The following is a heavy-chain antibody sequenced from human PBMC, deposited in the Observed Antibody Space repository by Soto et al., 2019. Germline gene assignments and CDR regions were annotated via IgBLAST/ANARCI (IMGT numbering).Heavy chain of an antibody. CDR1: GVSFNNNG. D-gene: IGHD3-10*01. J-gene: IGHJ6*02. CDR3: ARVLYYGSGSYSPYGMDV. CDR2: VSPPFRTS. V-gene: IGHV1-69*01. Sequence: QVQLVQSGAEVKKPGSSVKVSCKTSGVSFNNNGIGWVRQAPGHGLEWMGGVSPPFRTSNYARKFQGRISITADASTGTVNMELSRLTSEDTSQYYCARVLYYGSGSYSPYGMDVWGQGTTGTVSS.